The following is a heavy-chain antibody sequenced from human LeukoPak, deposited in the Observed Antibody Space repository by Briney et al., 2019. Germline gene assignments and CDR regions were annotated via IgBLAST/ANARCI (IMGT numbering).Heavy chain of an antibody. CDR2: IWYDGSNK. CDR1: GFTFSNYG. Sequence: GGSLRLSCEASGFTFSNYGMHWVRQAPGKGLEWVAVIWYDGSNKYYADSVKGRFTISRDNSKNTLYLQMNSLRAEDTAVYYCAKDPLKYYYGSGNLDYWGQGTLVTVSS. D-gene: IGHD3-10*01. J-gene: IGHJ4*02. V-gene: IGHV3-30*02. CDR3: AKDPLKYYYGSGNLDY.